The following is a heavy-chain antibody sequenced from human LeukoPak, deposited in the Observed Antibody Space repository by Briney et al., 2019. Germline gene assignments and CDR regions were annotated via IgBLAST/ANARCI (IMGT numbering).Heavy chain of an antibody. CDR2: IRYSGST. J-gene: IGHJ4*02. Sequence: SETLSLTCTVSGGSIGPNYCSWIRQPPGKGLEWIGYIRYSGSTNYNPSLKSRVTISVDTSKNQFSLKLSSVTAADTAVYYCATRRIAVAGRGYYFDYWGQGTLVTVSS. CDR1: GGSIGPNY. CDR3: ATRRIAVAGRGYYFDY. V-gene: IGHV4-59*08. D-gene: IGHD6-19*01.